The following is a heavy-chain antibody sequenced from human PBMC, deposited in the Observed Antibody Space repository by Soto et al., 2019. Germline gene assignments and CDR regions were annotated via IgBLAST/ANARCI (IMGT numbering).Heavy chain of an antibody. CDR1: GFTFSNYW. D-gene: IGHD6-19*01. J-gene: IGHJ4*02. CDR2: INSDGTTI. CDR3: SRAGWYCFDY. V-gene: IGHV3-74*01. Sequence: PGGSLRLYCAASGFTFSNYWVHWVRQAPGKGLMWVSRINSDGTTINYADSVEGRFTIPRDNAKNTLFLQMNSLRVEDTAVYYCSRAGWYCFDYWGQGTLVTVSS.